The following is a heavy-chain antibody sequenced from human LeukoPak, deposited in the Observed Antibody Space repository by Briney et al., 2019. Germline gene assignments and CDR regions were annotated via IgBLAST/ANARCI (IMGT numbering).Heavy chain of an antibody. Sequence: GESLKISCKGSGYRFTSYWIGWVRQMPGKGLEWMGIIYPGDSDTRYSPSFQGQVTISADKSINTAYLQWSSLKASDTGMYCCARHFEVETEGDYWGQGTLVTVSS. CDR1: GYRFTSYW. V-gene: IGHV5-51*01. CDR2: IYPGDSDT. CDR3: ARHFEVETEGDY. J-gene: IGHJ4*02. D-gene: IGHD2-21*02.